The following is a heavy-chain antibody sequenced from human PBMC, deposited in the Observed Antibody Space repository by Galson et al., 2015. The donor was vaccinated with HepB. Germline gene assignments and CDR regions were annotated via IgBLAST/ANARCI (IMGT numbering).Heavy chain of an antibody. D-gene: IGHD2-15*01. CDR2: INPDSGDT. J-gene: IGHJ3*02. CDR3: ARVKRYCTGDTCYSQDSFDI. V-gene: IGHV1-2*02. CDR1: GYTFTGYY. Sequence: SVKVSCKASGYTFTGYYMHWVRQAPGQGLEWMGWINPDSGDTDYAQKFQGRVTMTGDTSISTAYMELSRLRSDDTAVYYCARVKRYCTGDTCYSQDSFDIWGHGTMVTVSS.